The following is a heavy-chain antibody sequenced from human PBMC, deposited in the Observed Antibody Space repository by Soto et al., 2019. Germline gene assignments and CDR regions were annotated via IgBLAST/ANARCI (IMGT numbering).Heavy chain of an antibody. Sequence: GGSLRLSCAASGFTFSSYAMHWVRQAPGKGLEWVAVISYDGSNKYYADSVKGRFTISRDNSKNTLYLQMNSLRAEDTAVYYCERGGISSWYDAFDIWGQGTMVTVSS. J-gene: IGHJ3*02. CDR3: ERGGISSWYDAFDI. V-gene: IGHV3-30-3*01. D-gene: IGHD6-13*01. CDR2: ISYDGSNK. CDR1: GFTFSSYA.